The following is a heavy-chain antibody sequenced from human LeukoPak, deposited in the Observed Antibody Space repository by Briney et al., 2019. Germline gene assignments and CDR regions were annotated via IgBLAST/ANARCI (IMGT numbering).Heavy chain of an antibody. V-gene: IGHV1-18*01. J-gene: IGHJ6*02. CDR1: GGTFSSYA. D-gene: IGHD2-2*01. CDR3: ARDSVVPAAVYYYYGMDV. CDR2: ISAYNGNT. Sequence: GASVKVSCKASGGTFSSYAISWVRQAPGQGLEWMGWISAYNGNTNYAQKLQGRVTMTTDTSTSTAYMELRSLRSDDTAVYYCARDSVVPAAVYYYYGMDVWGQGTTVTVSS.